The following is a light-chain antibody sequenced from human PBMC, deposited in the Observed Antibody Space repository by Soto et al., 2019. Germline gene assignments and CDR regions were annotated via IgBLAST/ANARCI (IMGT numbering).Light chain of an antibody. J-gene: IGKJ2*01. Sequence: EIVMTQSPATLSVSPGERATLSCRASQSISSTLAWYQQKPGQAPRLLIYGASVRATGIPARFSGSGSGTEFTLPISSLQSEDFAGYYCQKYNNWPPAAFGQGTKLEIK. CDR1: QSISST. CDR3: QKYNNWPPAA. V-gene: IGKV3-15*01. CDR2: GAS.